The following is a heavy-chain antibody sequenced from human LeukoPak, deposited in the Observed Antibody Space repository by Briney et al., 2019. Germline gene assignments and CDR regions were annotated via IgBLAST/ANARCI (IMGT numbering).Heavy chain of an antibody. CDR2: INPNSGGT. CDR3: ARPLRYCSSTSCPPGY. Sequence: ASVKVSCKASGYTFTGYYMHWVRQAPGQGLEWMGWINPNSGGTNYAQKFQGRVTMTRDTSISTAYMELSRLRSDDTAVYYCARPLRYCSSTSCPPGYWGQGTLVTVSS. J-gene: IGHJ4*02. V-gene: IGHV1-2*02. D-gene: IGHD2-2*01. CDR1: GYTFTGYY.